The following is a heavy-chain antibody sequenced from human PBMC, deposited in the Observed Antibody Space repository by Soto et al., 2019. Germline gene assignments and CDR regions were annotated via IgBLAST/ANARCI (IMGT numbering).Heavy chain of an antibody. CDR2: IIPIFGTA. V-gene: IGHV1-69*13. J-gene: IGHJ6*02. D-gene: IGHD4-4*01. CDR1: GGGLSSNS. Sequence: GASVKVSCKASGGGLSSNSISWVRQASGKGLEWMGGIIPIFGTANYAQKFQGRVTITADESTSTAYMELSSLRSEDTAVYYCARKNYSNYGPYYFHYGMYVWGQGTTVTVSS. CDR3: ARKNYSNYGPYYFHYGMYV.